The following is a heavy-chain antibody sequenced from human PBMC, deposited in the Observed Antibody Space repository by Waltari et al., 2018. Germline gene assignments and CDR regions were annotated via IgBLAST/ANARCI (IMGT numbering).Heavy chain of an antibody. Sequence: QVQLVESGGGVVQPGRSRRLSCVVSGLTFRAYGMHWVRQGPGKGLEWVAGISSDGSNQHYADYVKGRLTISRDNSKSTLYLQMSSLRADDTATYYCAKGLYSGSYYFDYWGQGTLVTVSS. CDR2: ISSDGSNQ. CDR1: GLTFRAYG. CDR3: AKGLYSGSYYFDY. D-gene: IGHD1-26*01. V-gene: IGHV3-30*18. J-gene: IGHJ4*02.